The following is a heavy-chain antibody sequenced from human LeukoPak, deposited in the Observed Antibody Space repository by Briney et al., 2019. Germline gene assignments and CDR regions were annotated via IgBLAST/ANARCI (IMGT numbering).Heavy chain of an antibody. V-gene: IGHV4-38-2*02. Sequence: PSETLSLTCTVPGYSISSGYYWGWIRPPPGKGLEWIGSIYHSGSTYYNPSLKSRVTISVDTSKNQFSLKLSSVTAADTAVYYCARDRSSCSGGSCTEVLDYWGQGTLVTVSS. CDR3: ARDRSSCSGGSCTEVLDY. J-gene: IGHJ4*02. D-gene: IGHD2-15*01. CDR2: IYHSGST. CDR1: GYSISSGYY.